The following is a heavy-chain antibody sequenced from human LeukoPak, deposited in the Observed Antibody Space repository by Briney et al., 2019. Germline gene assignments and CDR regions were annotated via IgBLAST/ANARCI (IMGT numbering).Heavy chain of an antibody. D-gene: IGHD6-6*01. CDR1: GCTFSSYA. CDR2: IIPIFGTA. V-gene: IGHV1-69*13. J-gene: IGHJ6*02. Sequence: ASVKVSCKASGCTFSSYAISWVRQAPGQGLEWMGGIIPIFGTANYAQKFQGRVTITADESTSTAYMELSSLRSEDTAVYYCAREYSSSSPYYYYGMDVWGQGTTVTVSS. CDR3: AREYSSSSPYYYYGMDV.